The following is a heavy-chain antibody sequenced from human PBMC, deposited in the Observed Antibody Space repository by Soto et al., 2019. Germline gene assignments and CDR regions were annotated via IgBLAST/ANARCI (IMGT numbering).Heavy chain of an antibody. V-gene: IGHV3-30-3*01. CDR1: GFTFSSYA. D-gene: IGHD3-16*02. CDR2: ISYDGSNK. Sequence: PGGSLRLSCAASGFTFSSYAMHWVRQAPGKGLEWVAVISYDGSNKYYADSVKGRFTIPRDNSKNTLYLQMNSLRAEDTAVYYCARDDYYDYVWGSYRYGPYDYWGQGTLVTVSS. CDR3: ARDDYYDYVWGSYRYGPYDY. J-gene: IGHJ4*02.